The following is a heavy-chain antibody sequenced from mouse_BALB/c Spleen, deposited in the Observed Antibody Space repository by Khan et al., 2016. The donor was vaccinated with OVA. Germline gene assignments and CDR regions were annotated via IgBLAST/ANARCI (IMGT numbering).Heavy chain of an antibody. CDR2: VSTGGSYT. D-gene: IGHD1-1*01. CDR3: TRHAYYYDSEGFAY. V-gene: IGHV5-6*01. CDR1: GFTFSTYG. Sequence: DVQLVESGGDLVKPGGSLKLSCAASGFTFSTYGMSWVRQTPDRRLEWVATVSTGGSYTYYPDSVKGRFTISRDNAKNTLYLQMSSLKSEDTAMCYCTRHAYYYDSEGFAYWGQGTLVTGSA. J-gene: IGHJ3*01.